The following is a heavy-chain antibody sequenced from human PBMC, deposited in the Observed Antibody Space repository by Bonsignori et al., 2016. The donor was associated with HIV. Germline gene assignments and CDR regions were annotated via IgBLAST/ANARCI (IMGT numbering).Heavy chain of an antibody. CDR2: INHSGST. Sequence: WIRQPPGKGLEWIGEINHSGSTNYNPSLKSRVTISVDTSKNQFSLKLSSVTAADTAVYYCASTLPVAGEFDYWGQGTLVTVSS. D-gene: IGHD6-19*01. J-gene: IGHJ4*02. V-gene: IGHV4-34*01. CDR3: ASTLPVAGEFDY.